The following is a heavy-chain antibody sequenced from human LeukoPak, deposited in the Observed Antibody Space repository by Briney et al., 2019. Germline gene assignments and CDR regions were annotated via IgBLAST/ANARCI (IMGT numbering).Heavy chain of an antibody. V-gene: IGHV4-38-2*02. CDR3: GRAVGATTYWGFDY. CDR1: GYSVSSGFY. Sequence: SETLSLTCTVSGYSVSSGFYWGWIRQPPGKGLEWVGIIYHSGNTYYNPSLKSRVTMSLDTSKNQFSLKLTSVTAADTAVYYCGRAVGATTYWGFDYWGRGTLVTVSS. J-gene: IGHJ4*02. CDR2: IYHSGNT. D-gene: IGHD1-26*01.